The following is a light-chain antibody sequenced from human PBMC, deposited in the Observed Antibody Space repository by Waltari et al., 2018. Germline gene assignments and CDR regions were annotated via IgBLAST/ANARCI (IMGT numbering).Light chain of an antibody. CDR3: QQRNHWIT. J-gene: IGKJ5*01. CDR2: DAT. CDR1: QNVNMY. V-gene: IGKV3-11*01. Sequence: EIVLTQSTATLSLSPGDRATLSCRASQNVNMYLAWYQQKPGQGPRLLIYDATDRAAGVPARFSGSGSGTEFTLTISSLEPEDFAVYHCQQRNHWITFGQGTRLEI.